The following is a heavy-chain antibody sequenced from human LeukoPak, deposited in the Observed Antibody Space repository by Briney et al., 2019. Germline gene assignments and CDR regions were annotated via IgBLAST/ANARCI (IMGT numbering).Heavy chain of an antibody. J-gene: IGHJ4*02. Sequence: SETLSLTCTVTGGSISSYYWSWIRQPPGKGLERIGYIYYSGSTNYNPSLKSRVTISVDTSKNQFSLKLSSVTAADTAVYYCARATDLPAAFRYYFDYWGQGTLVTVSS. V-gene: IGHV4-59*01. CDR1: GGSISSYY. D-gene: IGHD2-2*01. CDR3: ARATDLPAAFRYYFDY. CDR2: IYYSGST.